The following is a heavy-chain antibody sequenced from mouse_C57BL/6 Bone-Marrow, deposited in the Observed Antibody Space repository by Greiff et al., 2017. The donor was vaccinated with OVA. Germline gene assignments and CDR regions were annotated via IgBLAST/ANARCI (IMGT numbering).Heavy chain of an antibody. J-gene: IGHJ1*03. D-gene: IGHD2-4*01. CDR1: GYTFTSYG. Sequence: VMLVESGAELARPGASVKLSCKASGYTFTSYGISWVKQRTGQGLEWIGEIYPRSGNTYYNEKFKGKATLTADKSSSTAYMELRSLTSEDSAVYFCATGYYDYWYFDVWGTGTTVTVSS. V-gene: IGHV1-81*01. CDR3: ATGYYDYWYFDV. CDR2: IYPRSGNT.